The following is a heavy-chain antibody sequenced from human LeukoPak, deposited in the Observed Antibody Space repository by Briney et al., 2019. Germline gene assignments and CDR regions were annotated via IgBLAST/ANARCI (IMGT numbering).Heavy chain of an antibody. CDR3: ARGIRSSLDY. J-gene: IGHJ4*02. Sequence: GGSLRLSCAASGFTFSGYWMHWVRQAPGKGLVWVSAINGDGSSTSYAASVKGRSTISRDNAKNTLYLQMNSLRADDTAVYYCARGIRSSLDYWGQGTLVTVSS. V-gene: IGHV3-74*01. CDR1: GFTFSGYW. D-gene: IGHD1-14*01. CDR2: INGDGSST.